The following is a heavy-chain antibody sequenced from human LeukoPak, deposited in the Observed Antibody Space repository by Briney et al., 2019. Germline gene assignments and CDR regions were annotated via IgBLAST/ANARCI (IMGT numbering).Heavy chain of an antibody. CDR1: GFTFSSYS. J-gene: IGHJ6*03. CDR2: ISSSSSTI. CDR3: ARVDSPDYYDSNGYYYYYYYMDV. D-gene: IGHD3-22*01. V-gene: IGHV3-48*04. Sequence: PGGSLRLSCAASGFTFSSYSMNWVRQAPGKGLEWVSYISSSSSTIYYADSVKGRFTISRDNAKNSLYLQMNSLRAEDTAVYYCARVDSPDYYDSNGYYYYYYYMDVWGKGTTVTVSS.